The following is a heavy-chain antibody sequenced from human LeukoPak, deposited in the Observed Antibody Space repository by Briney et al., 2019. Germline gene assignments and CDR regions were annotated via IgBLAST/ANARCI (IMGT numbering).Heavy chain of an antibody. Sequence: SETLSLTCTVSGGSISSSSYYWGWIRQPPGKGLEWIGSIYYSGSTYYNPSLKSRVTISVDTSKNQFSLKLSSVTAADTAVYYCARETGSYSRIEYWGQGTVVPVSS. CDR2: IYYSGST. J-gene: IGHJ4*02. CDR3: ARETGSYSRIEY. V-gene: IGHV4-39*07. D-gene: IGHD1-26*01. CDR1: GGSISSSSYY.